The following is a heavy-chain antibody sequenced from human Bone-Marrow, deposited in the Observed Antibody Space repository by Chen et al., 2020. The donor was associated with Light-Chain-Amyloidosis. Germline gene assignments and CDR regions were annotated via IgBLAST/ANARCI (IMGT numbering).Heavy chain of an antibody. CDR3: ARAIYRYYDLVNFYHYMDV. J-gene: IGHJ6*03. CDR2: IIETGSA. CDR1: GALFSNDY. D-gene: IGHD3-3*01. Sequence: QVQLQEWGTGLLKPSETLSLTCAVYGALFSNDYWTWVRQAPGKGMVWVGEIIETGSASFNPTLKSRLTMSVEKSTNQFSLKLTSVTAADTAVYYCARAIYRYYDLVNFYHYMDVWGRGTTVTVS. V-gene: IGHV4-34*12.